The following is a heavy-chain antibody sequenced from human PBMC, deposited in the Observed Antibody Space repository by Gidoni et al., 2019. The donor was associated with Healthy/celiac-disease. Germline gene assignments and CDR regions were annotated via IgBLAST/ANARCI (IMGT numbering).Heavy chain of an antibody. D-gene: IGHD3-10*01. J-gene: IGHJ4*02. CDR3: ARDRGFGEIDY. CDR2: IYYSGRT. Sequence: QVQLQESGPGLVKPSETLSLTCTVSGGSISSYYWSWIRQPPGKGLEWIGYIYYSGRTNYNPSLKSRVTISVDTSKNQFSLKLSSVTAADTAVYYCARDRGFGEIDYWGQGTLVTVSS. V-gene: IGHV4-59*01. CDR1: GGSISSYY.